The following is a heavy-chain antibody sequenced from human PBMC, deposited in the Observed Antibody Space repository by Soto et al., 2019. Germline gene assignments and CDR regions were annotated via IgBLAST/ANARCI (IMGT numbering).Heavy chain of an antibody. CDR1: GFIFRDYF. CDR3: ARLQVAFPHFDP. CDR2: INISGRMT. D-gene: IGHD2-8*02. Sequence: GGSVRLSGAGAGFIFRDYFMTWIRQSPGKGLEWVADINISGRMTHYADSVKGRCTRSRDNDKKSLYLQMDSLSVGDTAVYYCARLQVAFPHFDPWGQGT. J-gene: IGHJ5*02. V-gene: IGHV3-11*01.